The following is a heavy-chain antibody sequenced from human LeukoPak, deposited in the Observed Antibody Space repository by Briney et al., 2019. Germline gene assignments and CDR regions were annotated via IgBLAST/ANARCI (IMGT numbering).Heavy chain of an antibody. J-gene: IGHJ6*02. CDR2: IYYTGSA. Sequence: SETLSVTCTVSGGSISGFYWTWIRQPPGKGLEWIGQIYYTGSADYNPSLKSRITISVDTSKNQISLMVRSVTAADTAVYHCARFGVNYDMDVWGQGTTVTVSS. CDR3: ARFGVNYDMDV. CDR1: GGSISGFY. D-gene: IGHD3-16*01. V-gene: IGHV4-59*01.